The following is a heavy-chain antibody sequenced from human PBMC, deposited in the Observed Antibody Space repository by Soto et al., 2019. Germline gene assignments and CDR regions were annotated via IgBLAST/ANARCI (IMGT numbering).Heavy chain of an antibody. J-gene: IGHJ3*02. Sequence: QVQLQESGPGLVKPSQTLSLTCTVSGGSISSGGYYWSWIRQHPGKGLEWIGYIYYSGSTYYNPSLKSRVTISVDTSKNPFSLKLSSVTAADTAVYYCARDPEYSYGPGEAAFDIWGQGTMVTVSS. V-gene: IGHV4-31*03. D-gene: IGHD5-18*01. CDR1: GGSISSGGYY. CDR3: ARDPEYSYGPGEAAFDI. CDR2: IYYSGST.